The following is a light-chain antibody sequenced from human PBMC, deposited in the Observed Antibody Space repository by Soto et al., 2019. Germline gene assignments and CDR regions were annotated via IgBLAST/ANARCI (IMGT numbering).Light chain of an antibody. CDR3: CSYAGFYTLV. CDR1: SSDVGGYNY. Sequence: QSALTQPASVSASPGQSITISCTGTSSDVGGYNYVSWYQQYPGKAPKLMIYDVTKRPSGVPDRFSGSKSGNTASLTISGLQAEDESEYYCCSYAGFYTLVFGGGTKLTVL. V-gene: IGLV2-11*01. CDR2: DVT. J-gene: IGLJ3*02.